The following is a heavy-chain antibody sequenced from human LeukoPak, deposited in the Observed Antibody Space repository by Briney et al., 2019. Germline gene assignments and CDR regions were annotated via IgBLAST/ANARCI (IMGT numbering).Heavy chain of an antibody. J-gene: IGHJ4*02. V-gene: IGHV3-66*01. Sequence: GGSLRLSCEASEFSVINNHMSWVRQTPGKGLEWVSVIYPGGNTYYEDSVKGRFTISRDNAKNSLYLQMNSLRAEDTAVYFCASEVGSGWTIDYWGQGTLVTVSS. CDR3: ASEVGSGWTIDY. CDR2: IYPGGNT. D-gene: IGHD6-19*01. CDR1: EFSVINNH.